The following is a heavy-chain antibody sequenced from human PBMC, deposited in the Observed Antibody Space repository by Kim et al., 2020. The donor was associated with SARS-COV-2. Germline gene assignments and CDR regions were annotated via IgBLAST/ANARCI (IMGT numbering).Heavy chain of an antibody. J-gene: IGHJ5*02. D-gene: IGHD6-6*01. CDR1: GGSVSSSDYY. Sequence: SETLSLTCTVSGGSVSSSDYYWGWVRQPPGKGLEWIGNIYYTGDTYYNPSLESRLTISVDTSKNHFSLLLSSLTAADTAFYYCARLEYSSSSRLFDPWGQGALVTVSS. CDR2: IYYTGDT. V-gene: IGHV4-39*02. CDR3: ARLEYSSSSRLFDP.